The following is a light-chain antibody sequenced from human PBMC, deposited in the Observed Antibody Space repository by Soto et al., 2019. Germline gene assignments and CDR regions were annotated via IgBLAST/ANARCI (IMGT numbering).Light chain of an antibody. CDR2: EIS. CDR1: SSDVGAYDH. Sequence: QSVLTQPASVSGSPGQSITISCSGTSSDVGAYDHVSWYQQYPGKAPQFIIFEISNRPSGISSRFSGSRSGNTASLTISRLQAEDEAYYDCSSYTSRDTVIFGGGTKVTV. CDR3: SSYTSRDTVI. J-gene: IGLJ2*01. V-gene: IGLV2-14*01.